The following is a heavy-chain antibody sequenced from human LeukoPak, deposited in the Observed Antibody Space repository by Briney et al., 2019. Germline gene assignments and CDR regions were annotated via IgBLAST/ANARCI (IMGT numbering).Heavy chain of an antibody. J-gene: IGHJ4*02. V-gene: IGHV1-18*01. Sequence: GASVKVSCKASGYTFTSYGISWVRQAPGQGLEWMGWISAYNGNTNYAQKFQGRVTMTEDTSTDTAYMELSSLTSEDTAVYYCARVDGSADYWGQGTLVTVSS. CDR2: ISAYNGNT. D-gene: IGHD2-15*01. CDR1: GYTFTSYG. CDR3: ARVDGSADY.